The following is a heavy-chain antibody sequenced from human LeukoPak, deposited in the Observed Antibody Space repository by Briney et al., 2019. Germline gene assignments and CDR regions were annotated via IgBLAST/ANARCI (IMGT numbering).Heavy chain of an antibody. CDR3: ARIGITGTTHLYYFFDY. J-gene: IGHJ4*02. CDR2: IYYSGST. V-gene: IGHV4-59*01. CDR1: GGSISSYY. D-gene: IGHD1-20*01. Sequence: PSETLSLTCTVSGGSISSYYWSWIRQPPGKGLEWIGYIYYSGSTTYNPSLKSRVTISVDTSKNQFSLKLSSVTAADTAVYYCARIGITGTTHLYYFFDYWGQGTLVTVSS.